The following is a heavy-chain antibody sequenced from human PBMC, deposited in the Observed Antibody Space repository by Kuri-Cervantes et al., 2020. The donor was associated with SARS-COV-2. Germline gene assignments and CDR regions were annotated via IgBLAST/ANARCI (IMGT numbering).Heavy chain of an antibody. J-gene: IGHJ4*02. CDR2: ISYDGSNK. CDR1: GFTFSSYG. CDR3: AKASWFGELLVPSDY. Sequence: GESLKISCAASGFTFSSYGMHWVRQAPGKGLEWVAVISYDGSNKYYADSVKGRFTISRDNPKNTLYLQMNSLRAEDTAVYYCAKASWFGELLVPSDYWGQGTLVTVSS. V-gene: IGHV3-30*18. D-gene: IGHD3-10*01.